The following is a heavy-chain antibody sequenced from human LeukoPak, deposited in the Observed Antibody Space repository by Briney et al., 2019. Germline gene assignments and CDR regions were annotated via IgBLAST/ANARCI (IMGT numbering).Heavy chain of an antibody. V-gene: IGHV3-53*01. Sequence: GGSLRLSRAASGFTVGSNYMSWVRQAPGKGLEWVSIIYSGGSTYYADSVKGRFTISRDNSKNTLYLQMNSLRAEDTAVYYCAKLTGTYYYDSSGYYYLDYWGQGTLVTVSS. CDR3: AKLTGTYYYDSSGYYYLDY. D-gene: IGHD3-22*01. CDR2: IYSGGST. J-gene: IGHJ4*02. CDR1: GFTVGSNY.